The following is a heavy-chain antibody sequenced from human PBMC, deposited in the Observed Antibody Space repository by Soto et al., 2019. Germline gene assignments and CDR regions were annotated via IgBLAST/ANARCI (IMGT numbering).Heavy chain of an antibody. CDR1: GGTFSNYA. CDR2: IIPIFGTA. CDR3: AREGDRNWFDP. J-gene: IGHJ5*02. Sequence: PVKASCKAPGGTFSNYAISWARQAPGQGLEWMGGIIPIFGTANYAQKFQGRVTITADKSTSTAYMELSSLRSEDTAVYYCAREGDRNWFDPWGQGTLVTVSS. D-gene: IGHD3-22*01. V-gene: IGHV1-69*06.